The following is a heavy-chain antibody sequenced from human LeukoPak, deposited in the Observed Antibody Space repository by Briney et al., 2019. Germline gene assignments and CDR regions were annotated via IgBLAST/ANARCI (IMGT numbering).Heavy chain of an antibody. D-gene: IGHD3-3*01. V-gene: IGHV4-34*01. CDR1: GGSFSGYY. Sequence: PSETLSLTCAVYGGSFSGYYWSWIRQPPGKGLEWIGEINHSGSTNYNPSLKSRVTISVDTYKNQFSLKLSSVTAADTAVYYCARGNDFWSGYRDFDYWGQGTLVTVSS. J-gene: IGHJ4*02. CDR3: ARGNDFWSGYRDFDY. CDR2: INHSGST.